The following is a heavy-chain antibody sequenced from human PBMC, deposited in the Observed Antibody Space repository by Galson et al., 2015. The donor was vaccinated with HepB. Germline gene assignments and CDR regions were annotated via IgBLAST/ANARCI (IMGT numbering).Heavy chain of an antibody. CDR2: ISAYNGNT. Sequence: SVKVSCKASGYTFTSYGISWVRQAPGQGLEWMGWISAYNGNTNYAQKLQGRVTMTTDTSTSTAYMELRSLRSDDTAVYYCARGPLATMVRGTFDYWGQGTLVTVSS. CDR1: GYTFTSYG. V-gene: IGHV1-18*04. D-gene: IGHD3-10*01. CDR3: ARGPLATMVRGTFDY. J-gene: IGHJ4*02.